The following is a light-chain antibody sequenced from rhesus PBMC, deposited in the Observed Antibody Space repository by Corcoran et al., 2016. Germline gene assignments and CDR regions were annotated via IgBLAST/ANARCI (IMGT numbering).Light chain of an antibody. V-gene: IGKV1S16*01. CDR1: QGISNS. Sequence: DIHMTQSPSSLSASVGDTVTLTCRASQGISNSLAWYQQKPGNAPKPLISSASSLATVVPSRFSGSGSGTDCTLTISSLRPEDFATYYCQQHNNVPPSFGQGTKVEIK. CDR3: QQHNNVPPS. CDR2: SAS. J-gene: IGKJ2*01.